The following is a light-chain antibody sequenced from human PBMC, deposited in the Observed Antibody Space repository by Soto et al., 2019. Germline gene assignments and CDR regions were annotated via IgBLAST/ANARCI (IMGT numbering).Light chain of an antibody. Sequence: EMLMTQSPAILSVYPGESATLSCRASQSVNSNYLVWYQQHPGQPPRLPIYGISTRETGIPARFSGSGSGTDFSLTISSLQSEDFTVDDCQQYSKWTITFGQGTRLEIK. CDR1: QSVNSN. J-gene: IGKJ5*01. CDR2: GIS. V-gene: IGKV3-15*01. CDR3: QQYSKWTIT.